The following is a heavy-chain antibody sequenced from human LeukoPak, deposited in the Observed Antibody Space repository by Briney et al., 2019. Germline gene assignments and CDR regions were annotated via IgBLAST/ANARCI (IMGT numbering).Heavy chain of an antibody. CDR2: ISYDGSNK. CDR1: GFTFSSYA. Sequence: GRSLRLSCAASGFTFSSYAMHWVRQAPGKGLEWVAVISYDGSNKYYADSVKGRFTISRDNSKNTLYLHMNSLRAEYTAVYHCARDLTGVPAAIRDYYYGMDVWGQGTTVTVSS. J-gene: IGHJ6*02. V-gene: IGHV3-30*04. CDR3: ARDLTGVPAAIRDYYYGMDV. D-gene: IGHD2-2*01.